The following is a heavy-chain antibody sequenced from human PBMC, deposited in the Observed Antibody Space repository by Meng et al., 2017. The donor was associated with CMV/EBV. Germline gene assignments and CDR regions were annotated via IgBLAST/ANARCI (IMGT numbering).Heavy chain of an antibody. Sequence: CAASGFNFSDHFMDWVRQAPGKGLEWVGRIRNKANSYTTEYGASVKGRFTISRDDSKNSVYLQMNSLKTEDTAVYYCARVWRGRWFAPWGQGTLVTVSS. CDR1: GFNFSDHF. V-gene: IGHV3-72*01. CDR3: ARVWRGRWFAP. CDR2: IRNKANSYTT. D-gene: IGHD2-21*01. J-gene: IGHJ5*02.